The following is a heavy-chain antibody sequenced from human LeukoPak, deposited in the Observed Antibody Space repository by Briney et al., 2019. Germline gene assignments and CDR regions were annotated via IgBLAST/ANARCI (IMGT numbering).Heavy chain of an antibody. D-gene: IGHD6-13*01. CDR3: AKDLNSWSLAPFDP. V-gene: IGHV3-30*02. J-gene: IGHJ5*02. Sequence: GGSLRLSCAASGFTFRSYGMHWVRQAPGKGLEWAAFIRYDGSNKNYADSVKGRFTISRDNSKNTLYLQMNSLRAEDTAVYYCAKDLNSWSLAPFDPWGQGTLVTVSS. CDR2: IRYDGSNK. CDR1: GFTFRSYG.